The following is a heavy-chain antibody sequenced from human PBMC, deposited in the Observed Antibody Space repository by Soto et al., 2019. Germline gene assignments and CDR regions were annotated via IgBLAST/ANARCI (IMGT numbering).Heavy chain of an antibody. Sequence: GASVKVSCKASGYTFANYYMHWVLHAPGQGLERMGIINPSGGGTIYAQKFQGRVTMTRDTSTSTVYIELSSLRSEDTAVYSCARAPPISRFLFLLIRTRPSGMLVWCQGLTVTGSS. D-gene: IGHD3-3*01. V-gene: IGHV1-46*01. J-gene: IGHJ6*02. CDR3: ARAPPISRFLFLLIRTRPSGMLV. CDR2: INPSGGGT. CDR1: GYTFANYY.